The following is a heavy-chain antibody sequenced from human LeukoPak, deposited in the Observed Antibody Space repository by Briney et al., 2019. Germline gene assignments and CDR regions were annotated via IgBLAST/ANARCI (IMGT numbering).Heavy chain of an antibody. CDR3: AAKDYFDY. V-gene: IGHV3-30*03. CDR2: IAFDGSRK. J-gene: IGHJ4*02. CDR1: GFTFSGYG. Sequence: GGSLRLSCAASGFTFSGYGMHWVRQAPGKGLEWVTGIAFDGSRKHYADSVKGRFTISRDNARNTMDLQMNSLRAEDTAVYYCAAKDYFDYWGQGTLVTVSS.